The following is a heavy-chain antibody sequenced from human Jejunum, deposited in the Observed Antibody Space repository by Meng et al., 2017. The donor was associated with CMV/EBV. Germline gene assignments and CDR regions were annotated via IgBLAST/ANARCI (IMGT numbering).Heavy chain of an antibody. J-gene: IGHJ4*02. CDR2: IGRSGGTAI. Sequence: SGFTLSDSDMSWIRQAPGKGLEWVSSIGRSGGTAIYYADSVKGRFTVFRDNAKDSLYLQMNSLRAEDTAVYYCAGPRSSYGGLFHYWGQGTLVTVSS. D-gene: IGHD4-23*01. CDR3: AGPRSSYGGLFHY. CDR1: GFTLSDSD. V-gene: IGHV3-11*01.